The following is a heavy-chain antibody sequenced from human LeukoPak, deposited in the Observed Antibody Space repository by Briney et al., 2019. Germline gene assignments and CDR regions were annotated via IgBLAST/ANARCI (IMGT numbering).Heavy chain of an antibody. CDR1: GFTFSSYA. V-gene: IGHV3-30-3*01. CDR2: ISYDGSNK. CDR3: ARGGGGTMIVVVIIS. Sequence: GGSLRLSCATSGFTFSSYAMHWVRQAPGKGLEWVPVISYDGSNKYYADSVKGRFTISRDNSKNTLYLQMNSLRAEDTAVYYCARGGGGTMIVVVIISWGQGTLVTVSS. J-gene: IGHJ5*02. D-gene: IGHD3-22*01.